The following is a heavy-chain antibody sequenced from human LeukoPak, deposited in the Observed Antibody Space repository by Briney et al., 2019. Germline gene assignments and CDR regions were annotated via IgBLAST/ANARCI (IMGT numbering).Heavy chain of an antibody. CDR2: INTNTRNP. Sequence: ASVKVSCKASGCTFTSYYMHWVRQAPGQGLEWMGWINTNTRNPTYAQGFTGRFVFSLDTSVSTAYLQISSLKAEDTAVYYCARARIAAAGKGIDYWGQGTLVTVSS. V-gene: IGHV7-4-1*02. CDR3: ARARIAAAGKGIDY. CDR1: GCTFTSYY. D-gene: IGHD6-13*01. J-gene: IGHJ4*02.